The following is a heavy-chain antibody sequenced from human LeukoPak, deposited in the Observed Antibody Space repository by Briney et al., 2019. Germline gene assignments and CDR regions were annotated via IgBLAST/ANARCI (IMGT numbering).Heavy chain of an antibody. CDR2: IYYSGST. CDR1: GGPMSSHY. CDR3: ARDDRSGYSTLGY. D-gene: IGHD3-22*01. J-gene: IGHJ4*02. Sequence: SETLSLTCKVSGGPMSSHYWGWIRQPPGKGLEWIGDIYYSGSTNYNPSLNSRVTISLDTSKNQFSLNLRSVTAADTAVYYCARDDRSGYSTLGYWGQGTLVTVSS. V-gene: IGHV4-59*11.